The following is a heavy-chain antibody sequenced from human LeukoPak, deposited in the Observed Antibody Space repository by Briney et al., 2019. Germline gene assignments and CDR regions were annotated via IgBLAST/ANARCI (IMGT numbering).Heavy chain of an antibody. CDR2: IYGDGTT. D-gene: IGHD1-7*01. V-gene: IGHV3-53*01. CDR1: GFSVSNNY. Sequence: GGSLRLSCAVSGFSVSNNYVSWVRQAPGKGLGWVSNIYGDGTTNYADSVRGRFTISRDNSKNTYYLQMNSLRTEDTAVYYCGRWDIRGTAHQLDNWGQGTLVTVSS. J-gene: IGHJ4*02. CDR3: GRWDIRGTAHQLDN.